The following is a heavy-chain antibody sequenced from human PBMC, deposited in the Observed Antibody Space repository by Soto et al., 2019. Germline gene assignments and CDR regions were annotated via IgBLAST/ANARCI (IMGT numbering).Heavy chain of an antibody. D-gene: IGHD5-12*01. V-gene: IGHV3-53*01. CDR2: IHSGGST. CDR1: GDTVSDTY. J-gene: IGHJ4*02. Sequence: GETLTLSCAASGDTVSDTYMTWVRHAPAQGLEWVSVIHSGGSTFYADSVKGRFTITRDNSKNTLYLQLTSLSAEDTAGDYCATVRYSGNYKPSYYFDFWGRGTLVTVSS. CDR3: ATVRYSGNYKPSYYFDF.